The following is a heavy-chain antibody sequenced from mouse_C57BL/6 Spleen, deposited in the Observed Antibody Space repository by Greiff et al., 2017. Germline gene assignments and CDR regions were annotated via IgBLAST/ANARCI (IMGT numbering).Heavy chain of an antibody. Sequence: QVQLQQSGAELVKPGASVKLSCKASGYTFTSYWMQWVKQRPGQGLEWIGEIDPSDSYTNYNQKFKGKATLTVDTSSRTAYMQLIGLTSGDAAVYCGARRSSGYVGYWGQGTTLTVSS. CDR1: GYTFTSYW. CDR3: ARRSSGYVGY. D-gene: IGHD3-2*02. V-gene: IGHV1-50*01. J-gene: IGHJ2*01. CDR2: IDPSDSYT.